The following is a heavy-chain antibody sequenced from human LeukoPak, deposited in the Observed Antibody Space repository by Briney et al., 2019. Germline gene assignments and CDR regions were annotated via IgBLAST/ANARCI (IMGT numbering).Heavy chain of an antibody. CDR2: IYYSGST. CDR3: ARGGSIAVAAEPYYYYMDV. CDR1: GASISSYY. V-gene: IGHV4-59*01. Sequence: TSETLSLTCTVSGASISSYYWSWIRQPPGKGLEWIGYIYYSGSTNYNPSLKSRVTISVDTSKNQFSLKLSSVTAADTAVYYCARGGSIAVAAEPYYYYMDVWGKGTTVTVSS. D-gene: IGHD6-19*01. J-gene: IGHJ6*03.